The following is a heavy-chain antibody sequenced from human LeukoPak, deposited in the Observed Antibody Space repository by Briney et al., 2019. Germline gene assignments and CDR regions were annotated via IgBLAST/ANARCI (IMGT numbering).Heavy chain of an antibody. CDR2: IYYSGST. CDR3: APSQIAAAGTGDYFDY. CDR1: GGSISSSSYY. D-gene: IGHD6-13*01. J-gene: IGHJ4*02. Sequence: PSEAVSLTCTVSGGSISSSSYYWGWIRQPPGKGLEWIGNIYYSGSTYYNPSLKSRVTISVDTSKNQFSLKLSSVTAADTAVYYCAPSQIAAAGTGDYFDYWGQGTLVTVSS. V-gene: IGHV4-39*01.